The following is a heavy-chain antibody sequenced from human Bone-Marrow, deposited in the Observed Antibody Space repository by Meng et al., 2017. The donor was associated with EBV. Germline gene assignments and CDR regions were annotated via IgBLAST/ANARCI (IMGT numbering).Heavy chain of an antibody. CDR1: GYTFTSYG. V-gene: IGHV3-53*01. D-gene: IGHD5-24*01. J-gene: IGHJ4*02. CDR2: IYTGGDA. Sequence: VQLVQSGAEVKKPGASVKVSFKASGYTFTSYGISWVRQAPGQGLEWVSVIYTGGDAYYADSVKGRFTFSRDNSKNTLYLQMDSLRAEDTAVYYCARTRDGLWGQGTLVTVSS. CDR3: ARTRDGL.